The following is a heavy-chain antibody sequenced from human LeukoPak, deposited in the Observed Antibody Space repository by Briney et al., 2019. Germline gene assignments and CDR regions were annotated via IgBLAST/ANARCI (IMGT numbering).Heavy chain of an antibody. CDR3: AKDRGNYGDYVGWFDP. V-gene: IGHV3-23*01. J-gene: IGHJ5*02. D-gene: IGHD4-17*01. CDR2: ISGSGGST. CDR1: GFTFSSYA. Sequence: PGGSLRLSCAASGFTFSSYAMSWVRQAPGKGLEWVSAISGSGGSTYYADSVKGRFTISRGNSKNTLYLQMSSLRAEDTAVYYCAKDRGNYGDYVGWFDPWGQGTLVTVSS.